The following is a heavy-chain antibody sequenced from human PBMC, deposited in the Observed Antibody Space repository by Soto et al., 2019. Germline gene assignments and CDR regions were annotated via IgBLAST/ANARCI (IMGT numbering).Heavy chain of an antibody. Sequence: ASVKVSCKASGYTFTSYAMHWVRQAPGQRLEWMGWINAGNGNTKYSQKFQGRVTITRDTSASTAYMELSSLRSEDTAVYYCARGSLVLLWFGELVYLDYWGQGTLVTVSS. J-gene: IGHJ4*02. CDR3: ARGSLVLLWFGELVYLDY. CDR1: GYTFTSYA. CDR2: INAGNGNT. V-gene: IGHV1-3*01. D-gene: IGHD3-10*01.